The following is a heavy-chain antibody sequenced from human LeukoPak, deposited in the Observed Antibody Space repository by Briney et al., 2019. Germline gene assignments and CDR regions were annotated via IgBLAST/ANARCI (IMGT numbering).Heavy chain of an antibody. J-gene: IGHJ4*02. CDR2: INPDTGDK. CDR1: GHTFTNYH. D-gene: IGHD2-21*02. V-gene: IGHV1-8*03. CDR3: ARTTSMTASGYDY. Sequence: ASVKVSCKASGHTFTNYHINWVRQASGQGLEWMTWINPDTGDKGYARKFQDRVTITTDTSISTAYMELSSLSSEDTAVYFCARTTSMTASGYDYWGQGTLVTVSS.